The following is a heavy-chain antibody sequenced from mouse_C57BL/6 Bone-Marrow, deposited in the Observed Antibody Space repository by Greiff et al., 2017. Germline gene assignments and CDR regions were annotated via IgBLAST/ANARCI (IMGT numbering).Heavy chain of an antibody. CDR3: ARKTVANYYAMDY. CDR2: INPNNGGT. J-gene: IGHJ4*01. V-gene: IGHV1-18*01. Sequence: EVNLVESGPELVKPGASVKIPCKASGYTFTDYNMDWVKQSHGKSLEWIGDINPNNGGTIYNQKFKGKATLTVDKSSSTAYMELRSLTSEDTAVYYCARKTVANYYAMDYWGQGTSVTVSS. D-gene: IGHD1-1*01. CDR1: GYTFTDYN.